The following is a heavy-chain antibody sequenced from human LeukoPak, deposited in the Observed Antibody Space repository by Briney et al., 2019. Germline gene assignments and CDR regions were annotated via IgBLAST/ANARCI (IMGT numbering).Heavy chain of an antibody. CDR1: GYSISSGYY. D-gene: IGHD3-22*01. CDR3: AREELGYYDSSGYLAWKN. Sequence: SETLSLTCTVSGYSISSGYYWGWIRQPPGKGLEWIGSIYHSGSTYYNPSLKSRVTISVDTSKNQFSLKLSSVTAADTAVYYCAREELGYYDSSGYLAWKNWGQGTLVTVSS. CDR2: IYHSGST. J-gene: IGHJ4*02. V-gene: IGHV4-38-2*02.